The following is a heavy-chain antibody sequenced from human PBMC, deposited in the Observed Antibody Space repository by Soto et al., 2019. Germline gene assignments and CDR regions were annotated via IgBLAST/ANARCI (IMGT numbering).Heavy chain of an antibody. Sequence: EVQLVESGGVVVQRGGSLRLSCAASGFTFDDYTMFWVRQAPGKGLEWVSFISWDGVNTYYADSVKGRFTVSRDNSKNSLFLQMNSLRTEDTALYYCAKALLLGLASAGGDWGQGTLVTVSS. V-gene: IGHV3-43*01. CDR2: ISWDGVNT. CDR1: GFTFDDYT. J-gene: IGHJ4*02. CDR3: AKALLLGLASAGGD. D-gene: IGHD6-13*01.